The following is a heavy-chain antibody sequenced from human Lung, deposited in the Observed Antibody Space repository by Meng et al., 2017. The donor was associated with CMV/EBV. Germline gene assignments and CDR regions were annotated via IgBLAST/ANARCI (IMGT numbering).Heavy chain of an antibody. V-gene: IGHV4-39*07. J-gene: IGHJ4*02. CDR2: IYYTGSA. D-gene: IGHD1-14*01. CDR3: AKTTMGRPPDY. Sequence: LXXTVSGGSITSSNYYWGWIRQPPGKGLEWIGTIYYTGSAYYNPSLQSRVTISVDTSQNQFSLKLSSMTAADTAVYYCAKTTMGRPPDYWGQGTLVTVSS. CDR1: GGSITSSNYY.